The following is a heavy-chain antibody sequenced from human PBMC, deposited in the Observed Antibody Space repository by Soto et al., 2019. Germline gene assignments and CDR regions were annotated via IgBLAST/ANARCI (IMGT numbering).Heavy chain of an antibody. D-gene: IGHD4-17*01. V-gene: IGHV2-5*01. Sequence: QITLKESGPPLVKPTQTLTLTCTFSGFSLSTSGVGVGWIRQPPGKALEWLALIYWNDDKRYSPSLKSRLTITKDTSKNQVVLTMTNMDPVDTATYYCAHRTSSTFDYGDYDSFDYWGQGTLVTVSS. CDR1: GFSLSTSGVG. CDR2: IYWNDDK. CDR3: AHRTSSTFDYGDYDSFDY. J-gene: IGHJ4*02.